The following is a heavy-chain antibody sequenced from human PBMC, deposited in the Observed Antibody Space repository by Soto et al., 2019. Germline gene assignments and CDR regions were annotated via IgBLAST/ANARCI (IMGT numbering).Heavy chain of an antibody. V-gene: IGHV4-59*01. CDR3: ARGYCSSTSCYIWNNWFDP. CDR1: GGSISTYY. Sequence: SETLSLTCVVSGGSISTYYWNWIRQPPGKGLEWIANMYYSGSTNYNPSLKSRVTISVDTSKNQVSLKLSSVTPADTAVYYCARGYCSSTSCYIWNNWFDPWGQGTLVTVSS. J-gene: IGHJ5*02. CDR2: MYYSGST. D-gene: IGHD2-2*02.